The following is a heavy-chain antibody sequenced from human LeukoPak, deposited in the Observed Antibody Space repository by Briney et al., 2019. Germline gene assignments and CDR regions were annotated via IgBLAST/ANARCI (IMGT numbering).Heavy chain of an antibody. D-gene: IGHD3-22*01. J-gene: IGHJ4*02. Sequence: SETLSLTCIVSGGSISSYYWSWIRQPPGKGLEWIGYIYYSGNTNYNPSLKSRVTISVDTSKNQFSLKLSSVTAADTAVYYCARTAFLYYYDSSGFRGGNYFDYWGQGTLVTVSS. CDR1: GGSISSYY. V-gene: IGHV4-59*08. CDR2: IYYSGNT. CDR3: ARTAFLYYYDSSGFRGGNYFDY.